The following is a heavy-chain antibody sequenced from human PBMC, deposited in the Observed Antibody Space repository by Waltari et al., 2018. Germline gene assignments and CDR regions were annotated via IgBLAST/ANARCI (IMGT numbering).Heavy chain of an antibody. J-gene: IGHJ4*02. V-gene: IGHV3-30*02. Sequence: QVNLVESGGGVVQPGGSLRLSCATSGVTFSTFGMHWVRQAPGKGLGWVALICFDGSDKFYADSWRGRFTISRDNSARTLYLDMDSLRLDDTAMYYCAKDAFGNTYLDFWGQGTLVTVSS. CDR2: ICFDGSDK. CDR3: AKDAFGNTYLDF. CDR1: GVTFSTFG. D-gene: IGHD2-2*02.